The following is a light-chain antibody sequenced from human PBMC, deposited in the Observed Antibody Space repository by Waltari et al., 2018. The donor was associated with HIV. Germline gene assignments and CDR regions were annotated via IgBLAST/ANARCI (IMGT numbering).Light chain of an antibody. J-gene: IGKJ2*01. CDR3: QQSYITPCA. V-gene: IGKV1-39*01. CDR1: AKIATY. CDR2: GAS. Sequence: DIQMTQSPSSLSASVGDTVTITCRASAKIATYLNWYHHKSGAAPKLLIYGASSLQNAVPSRFSGSGFGTHFSLTITSLQADDFGTYYCQQSYITPCAFGQGTKLEV.